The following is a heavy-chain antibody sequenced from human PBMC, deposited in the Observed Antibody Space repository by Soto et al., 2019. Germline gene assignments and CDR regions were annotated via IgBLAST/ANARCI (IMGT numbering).Heavy chain of an antibody. Sequence: QVQLVQSGGEVKRPGASVRVSCKASGDTFNTYGISWVRQAPGQGLEWMGWISAYNGHADYAQKFQVRVTMTTDTSTNTVSMELRGLRSDDTAVYYCARGRTWGARDFDYWGLGTLVTVSS. V-gene: IGHV1-18*01. CDR1: GDTFNTYG. CDR3: ARGRTWGARDFDY. D-gene: IGHD3-16*01. J-gene: IGHJ4*02. CDR2: ISAYNGHA.